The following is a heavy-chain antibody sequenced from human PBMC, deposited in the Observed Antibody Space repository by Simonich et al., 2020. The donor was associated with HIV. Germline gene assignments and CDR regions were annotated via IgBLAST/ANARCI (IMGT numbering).Heavy chain of an antibody. CDR3: ARGWDGSSSSLDDY. Sequence: EVQLLESGGGLVQPGGSLRLSCAASGFTFSSYAMSWVRQAPGKGLEWVSAISGSGGSTYYADSVKGRFTISRDNAKNSLFLQMNSLKAEDTAVYYCARGWDGSSSSLDDYWGQGTLVTVSS. CDR1: GFTFSSYA. J-gene: IGHJ4*02. V-gene: IGHV3-23*01. CDR2: ISGSGGST. D-gene: IGHD6-6*01.